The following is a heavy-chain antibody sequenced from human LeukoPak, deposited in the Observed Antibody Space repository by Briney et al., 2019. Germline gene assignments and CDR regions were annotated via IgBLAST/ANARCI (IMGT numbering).Heavy chain of an antibody. J-gene: IGHJ4*02. CDR3: AKFRYSGYDYSGYFHY. V-gene: IGHV3-23*01. D-gene: IGHD5-12*01. CDR2: ISGSGGST. CDR1: EFTFSSCA. Sequence: PGGSLRLSCAASEFTFSSCAMSWVRQAPGKGLEWVSVISGSGGSTYYADFVKDRFTISRDNSKNTLYLQMNSLRAEDTAVYYCAKFRYSGYDYSGYFHYWGQGTLVTVSS.